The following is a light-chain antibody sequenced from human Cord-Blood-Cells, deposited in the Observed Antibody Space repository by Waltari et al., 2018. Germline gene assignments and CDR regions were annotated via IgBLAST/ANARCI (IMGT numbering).Light chain of an antibody. CDR3: SSYTSSSTLWV. CDR2: EVS. Sequence: QSALTQPASASGSPGQSSTISCTGTSSDVGGYNYVSWYQQHPGKAPKLMIYEVSNRPSGVSNRFSGSKSGNTASLTISGLQAEDEADYYCSSYTSSSTLWVFGGGTKLTVL. J-gene: IGLJ3*02. V-gene: IGLV2-14*01. CDR1: SSDVGGYNY.